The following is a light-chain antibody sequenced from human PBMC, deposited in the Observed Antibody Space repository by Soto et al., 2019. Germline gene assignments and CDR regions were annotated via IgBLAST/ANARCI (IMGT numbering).Light chain of an antibody. CDR1: GSDVGGYDF. CDR2: DVS. CDR3: CSFAGTYTVV. J-gene: IGLJ2*01. Sequence: QSALTQPRSVSGSPGQSVTISCTGTGSDVGGYDFVSWYQQHPGKAPKLMIYDVSKRPSGVPDRVSGSKSGNTASLTISGLQADDEADYYCCSFAGTYTVVFGGGTKLTVL. V-gene: IGLV2-11*01.